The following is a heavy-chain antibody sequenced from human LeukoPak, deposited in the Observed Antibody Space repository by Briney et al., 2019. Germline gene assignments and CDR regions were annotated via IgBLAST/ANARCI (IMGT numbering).Heavy chain of an antibody. Sequence: PSETLSLTCTVSGGSISSSSYYWRWIRQPPGKGLEWIGSIYYSGSTYYNPSLKSRVTISVDTSKNQFSLKLSSVTAADTTVYYCASFRPSGYLTDYWGQGTLVTVSS. D-gene: IGHD3-3*01. CDR1: GGSISSSSYY. CDR2: IYYSGST. V-gene: IGHV4-39*01. CDR3: ASFRPSGYLTDY. J-gene: IGHJ4*02.